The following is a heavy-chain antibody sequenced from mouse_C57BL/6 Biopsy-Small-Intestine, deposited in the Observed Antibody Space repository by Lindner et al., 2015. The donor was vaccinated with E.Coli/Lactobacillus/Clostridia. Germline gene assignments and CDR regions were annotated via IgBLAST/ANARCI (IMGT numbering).Heavy chain of an antibody. J-gene: IGHJ4*01. CDR3: AIYYDYDYYAMDY. CDR1: GFTFSDYG. D-gene: IGHD2-4*01. V-gene: IGHV5-17*01. Sequence: VQRARSRGGGLVKPGGSRKLSCAASGFTFSDYGMHWVRQAPEKGLEWVAYISSGSSTIYYADTVKGRFTISRDNAKNTLFLQMTSLRSEDTAMYYCAIYYDYDYYAMDYWGQGTSVTVSS. CDR2: ISSGSSTI.